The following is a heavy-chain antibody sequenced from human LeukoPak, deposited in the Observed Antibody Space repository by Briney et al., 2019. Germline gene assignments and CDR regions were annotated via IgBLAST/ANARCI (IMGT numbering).Heavy chain of an antibody. V-gene: IGHV4-30-4*01. CDR1: GGSISSGDYY. CDR2: IYYSGST. CDR3: ARVRTPAVLFDC. Sequence: SETLSLTCTVSGGSISSGDYYWSWIRQPPGKGLEWIGYIYYSGSTYYNPSLKSRVTISVDTSKNQFSLKLSSVTAADTAVYYCARVRTPAVLFDCWGQGTLVTVSS. J-gene: IGHJ4*02. D-gene: IGHD2-2*01.